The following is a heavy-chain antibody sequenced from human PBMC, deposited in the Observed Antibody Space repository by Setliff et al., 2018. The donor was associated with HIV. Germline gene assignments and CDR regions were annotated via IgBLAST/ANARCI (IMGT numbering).Heavy chain of an antibody. D-gene: IGHD3-3*01. CDR2: IYTSGST. Sequence: PSETLSLTCTVSGGSISSYYWSWNRQPAGKGLEWIGRIYTSGSTNYNPSLKRRVTMSVDTSKNQFSLKLSSVTAADTAVYYCARSFTYNFWSGLAGDAFDIWGQGTMVTVSS. V-gene: IGHV4-4*07. J-gene: IGHJ3*02. CDR1: GGSISSYY. CDR3: ARSFTYNFWSGLAGDAFDI.